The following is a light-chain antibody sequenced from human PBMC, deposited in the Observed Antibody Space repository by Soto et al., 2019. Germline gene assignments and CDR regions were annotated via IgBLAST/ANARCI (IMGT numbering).Light chain of an antibody. Sequence: QSVLTQPASVSDSPGQSISISCTGTSSDVGGSNFVPWYQQHPGKPPKLIIYDVANRPSRVSNRFSGSKSGSTASQIISALQTDDDADYYCVSFSCSPTYVLGPGT. J-gene: IGLJ1*01. V-gene: IGLV2-14*03. CDR2: DVA. CDR1: SSDVGGSNF. CDR3: VSFSCSPTYV.